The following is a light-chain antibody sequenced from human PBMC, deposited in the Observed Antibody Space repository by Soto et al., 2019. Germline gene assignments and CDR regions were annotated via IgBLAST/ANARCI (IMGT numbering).Light chain of an antibody. Sequence: SGLTPPSSGSGSPGQSITISCTGTSSDVGGYNYVSWYQQHPGKAPKLMIYEVSNRPSGVSNRFSGSKSGNTASLTISGLQAEDEADYYCSSYTSSSTLEGVFGTGTKVTVL. CDR2: EVS. J-gene: IGLJ1*01. V-gene: IGLV2-14*01. CDR3: SSYTSSSTLEGV. CDR1: SSDVGGYNY.